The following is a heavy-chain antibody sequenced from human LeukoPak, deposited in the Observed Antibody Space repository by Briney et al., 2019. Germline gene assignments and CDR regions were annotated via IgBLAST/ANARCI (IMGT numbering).Heavy chain of an antibody. D-gene: IGHD5-18*01. CDR2: IYYSGST. Sequence: SETLSLTCTVSGGSISSYYLSWIRQPPGKGLEWIGYIYYSGSTNYNPSLKSRVTISVDTSKNQFSLKLSSVTAADTAVYYCATNRGRYSYGYFDYWGQGTLVTASS. V-gene: IGHV4-59*01. CDR3: ATNRGRYSYGYFDY. CDR1: GGSISSYY. J-gene: IGHJ4*02.